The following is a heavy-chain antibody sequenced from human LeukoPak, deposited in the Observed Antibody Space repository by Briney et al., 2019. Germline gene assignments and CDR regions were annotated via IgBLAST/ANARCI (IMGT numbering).Heavy chain of an antibody. Sequence: SQTLSLTCTVSGGSISSGGYYWSWIRQHPGTGLEWIGYIYYSGSTYYNPSLKSRVTISVDTSKNQFSLKLSSVTAADTAVYYCAREGRGDYEVIDYWGQGTLVTVSS. CDR3: AREGRGDYEVIDY. V-gene: IGHV4-31*03. CDR2: IYYSGST. J-gene: IGHJ4*02. D-gene: IGHD4-17*01. CDR1: GGSISSGGYY.